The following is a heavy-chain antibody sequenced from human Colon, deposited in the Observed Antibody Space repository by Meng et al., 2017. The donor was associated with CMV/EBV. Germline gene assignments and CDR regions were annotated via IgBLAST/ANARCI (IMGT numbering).Heavy chain of an antibody. CDR1: GFTFSSYA. V-gene: IGHV3-23*01. D-gene: IGHD3-3*01. Sequence: RSLKISCAASGFTFSSYAMRWVRQAPGKGLEWVSAISDSGGSTYYADSVKGRFTISRDNSKNTLYLQMNSLRAEDTAIYYCTSPTSDYYWGQGTLVTVSS. CDR3: TSPTSDYY. J-gene: IGHJ4*02. CDR2: ISDSGGST.